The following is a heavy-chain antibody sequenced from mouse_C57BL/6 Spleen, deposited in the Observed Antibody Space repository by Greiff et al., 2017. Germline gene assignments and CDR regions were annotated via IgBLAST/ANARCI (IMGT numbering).Heavy chain of an antibody. Sequence: QVQLQQPGAELVRPGSSVKLSCKASGYTFTSYWMHWVKQRPIQGLEWIGNIDPSDSETHYNQKFKDKATLTVDKSSSTAYMQLSSLTSEDSAVYYCARRGLTGTYFDYWGQGTTLTVSS. CDR2: IDPSDSET. V-gene: IGHV1-52*01. D-gene: IGHD4-1*01. CDR3: ARRGLTGTYFDY. CDR1: GYTFTSYW. J-gene: IGHJ2*01.